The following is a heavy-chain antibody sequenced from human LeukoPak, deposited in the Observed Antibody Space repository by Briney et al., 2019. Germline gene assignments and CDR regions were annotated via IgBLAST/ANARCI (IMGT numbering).Heavy chain of an antibody. D-gene: IGHD3-10*01. CDR3: AREFGDPNYFDY. CDR1: GGTFSSYA. CDR2: IIPIVHIA. Sequence: SVKVSCKASGGTFSSYAVNWVRQAPGQGLEWMGRIIPIVHIANYAQKFQGRVTITADRSTTTAYMELSSLRSEDTAMYYCAREFGDPNYFDYWGQGTLATVSS. J-gene: IGHJ4*02. V-gene: IGHV1-69*04.